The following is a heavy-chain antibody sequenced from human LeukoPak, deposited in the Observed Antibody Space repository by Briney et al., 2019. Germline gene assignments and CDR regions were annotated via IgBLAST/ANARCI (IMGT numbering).Heavy chain of an antibody. CDR3: ARGPLIAVAGFFDY. J-gene: IGHJ4*02. CDR1: GFTFSSYG. D-gene: IGHD6-19*01. CDR2: IRYDGSNK. Sequence: PGGSLRLSCAASGFTFSSYGMHWVRQAPGKGLEWVAFIRYDGSNKYYADSVKGRFTISRDNSKNTLYLQMNSPRAEDTAVYYCARGPLIAVAGFFDYWGQGTLVTVSS. V-gene: IGHV3-30*02.